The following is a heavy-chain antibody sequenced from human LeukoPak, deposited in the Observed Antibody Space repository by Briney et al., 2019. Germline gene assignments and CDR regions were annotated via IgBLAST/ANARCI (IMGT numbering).Heavy chain of an antibody. V-gene: IGHV4-59*08. CDR3: ARLVAGPFNWFDP. CDR2: IYSSGST. J-gene: IGHJ5*02. D-gene: IGHD6-19*01. Sequence: SETLSLTCSVSGGSISNYFWTWIRQPPGKGLEWIGYIYSSGSTYYSPSLKSRVTISVDTSKNRFSLKLSTVTAADTSVYYCARLVAGPFNWFDPWGQGTLVTVSS. CDR1: GGSISNYF.